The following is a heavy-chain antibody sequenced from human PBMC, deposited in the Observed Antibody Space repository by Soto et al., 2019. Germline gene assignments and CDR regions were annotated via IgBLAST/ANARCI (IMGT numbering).Heavy chain of an antibody. CDR1: GGTFSSYT. J-gene: IGHJ4*02. CDR2: IIPILGIA. V-gene: IGHV1-69*08. Sequence: QVQLVQSGAEVKKPGSSVKVSCKASGGTFSSYTISWVRQAPGQGLEWMGRIIPILGIANYAQKFQGRVTITADKPTSTAYMELSSLRSEDTAVYYCARELDSSGWFYWGQGTLVTVSS. D-gene: IGHD6-19*01. CDR3: ARELDSSGWFY.